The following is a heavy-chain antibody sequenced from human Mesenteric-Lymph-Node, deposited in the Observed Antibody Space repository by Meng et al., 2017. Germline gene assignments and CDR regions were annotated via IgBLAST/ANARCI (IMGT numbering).Heavy chain of an antibody. CDR2: IYYSGST. J-gene: IGHJ4*01. V-gene: IGHV4-31*03. CDR3: ARVDSSGYFLDY. Sequence: QVQLQESGPGLVKPSQTLSLACTFSGGSISSGGHSWSWIRQHPGKGLEWIAYIYYSGSTYYNPSLKGRVILSVDTSKNQFSLKLSSVTAADTAVYYCARVDSSGYFLDYWGQGTLVTVSS. CDR1: GGSISSGGHS. D-gene: IGHD3-22*01.